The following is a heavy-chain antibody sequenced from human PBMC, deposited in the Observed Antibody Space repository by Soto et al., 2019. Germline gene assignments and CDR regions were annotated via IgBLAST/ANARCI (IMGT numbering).Heavy chain of an antibody. D-gene: IGHD3-3*01. CDR2: IYSGGST. CDR3: ARGAYDFWSGLKTYYYYYYMDV. CDR1: GFTVSSNY. Sequence: GGSLRLSCAASGFTVSSNYMSWVRQAPGKGLEWVSVIYSGGSTYYADSVKGRFTISRHNSKNTLYLQMNSLRAEDTAVYYCARGAYDFWSGLKTYYYYYYMDVWGKGTTVTVSS. J-gene: IGHJ6*03. V-gene: IGHV3-53*04.